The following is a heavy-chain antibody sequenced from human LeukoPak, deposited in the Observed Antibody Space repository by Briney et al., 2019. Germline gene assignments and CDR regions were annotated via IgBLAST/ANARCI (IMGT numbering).Heavy chain of an antibody. Sequence: GGSLRLSCAASGLIFSNYAMTWVRQAPGKGLEWVANIKQDGSEKYYVDSVKGRFTISRDNAKNSLYLQMNTLRAEDTGVYYCARDSSQFPFDYWGQGTLVTVSS. V-gene: IGHV3-7*01. CDR1: GLIFSNYA. CDR3: ARDSSQFPFDY. CDR2: IKQDGSEK. J-gene: IGHJ4*02. D-gene: IGHD6-6*01.